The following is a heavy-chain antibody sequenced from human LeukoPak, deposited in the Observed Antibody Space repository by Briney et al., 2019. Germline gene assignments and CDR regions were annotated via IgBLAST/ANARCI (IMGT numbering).Heavy chain of an antibody. D-gene: IGHD3-10*01. CDR2: IYYSGST. Sequence: PSETLSLTCTVSGGSISSYYWSWIRRPPGKGLEWIGYIYYSGSTNYNASLKSRVSTSVDTSKNQFSLRLSSVTAADTAVYYCARGFYGSGSYYKSPFDCWGQGTLVTVSS. CDR1: GGSISSYY. V-gene: IGHV4-59*01. CDR3: ARGFYGSGSYYKSPFDC. J-gene: IGHJ4*02.